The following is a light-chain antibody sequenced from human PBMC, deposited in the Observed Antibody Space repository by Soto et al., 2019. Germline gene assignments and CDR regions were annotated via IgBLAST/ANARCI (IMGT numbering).Light chain of an antibody. CDR1: QGISSY. Sequence: AIRMTQSPSSFSASTGDRVTITCRASQGISSYLAWYQQKPGKAPKLLIHAASTLQSGVPSRFSGSGSGTNFTLTISCLQSEDFATYYCQQYYSYPQSFGQGTKVDIK. CDR3: QQYYSYPQS. V-gene: IGKV1-8*01. CDR2: AAS. J-gene: IGKJ1*01.